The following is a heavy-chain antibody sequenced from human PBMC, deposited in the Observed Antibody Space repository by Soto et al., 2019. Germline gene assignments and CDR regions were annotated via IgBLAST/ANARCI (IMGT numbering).Heavy chain of an antibody. J-gene: IGHJ4*02. CDR1: GYTFTSYG. V-gene: IGHV1-18*04. Sequence: QVQLVQSGPEVKKPGASVKVSCKTSGYTFTSYGISWVRQAPGQGLEWMGWISTYKGNTNYAQKFQGRVTMTTDTSTSTAYMELRGLRSDDTAVYYCAPRSPAFDYWGQGTLVTVSS. CDR3: APRSPAFDY. CDR2: ISTYKGNT.